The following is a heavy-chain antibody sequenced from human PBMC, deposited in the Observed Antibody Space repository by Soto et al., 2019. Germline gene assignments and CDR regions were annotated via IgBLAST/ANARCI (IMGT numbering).Heavy chain of an antibody. D-gene: IGHD2-15*01. CDR2: INSDGSST. CDR1: GFTFSSYW. J-gene: IGHJ3*02. V-gene: IGHV3-74*01. Sequence: GGSLRLSCAASGFTFSSYWMHWVRQAPGKGLVWVSRINSDGSSTSYADSVKGRFTISRDNAKNTLYLQMNSLRAEDTAVYYCARALGYCSGGSCLDAFDIWGQGTMVTVSS. CDR3: ARALGYCSGGSCLDAFDI.